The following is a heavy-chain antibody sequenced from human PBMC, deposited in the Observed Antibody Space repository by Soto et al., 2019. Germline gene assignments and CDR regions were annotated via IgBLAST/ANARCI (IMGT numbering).Heavy chain of an antibody. J-gene: IGHJ5*02. CDR3: ARGVPYSYGYVSWFDP. D-gene: IGHD5-18*01. CDR2: IYYSGST. V-gene: IGHV4-61*01. CDR1: GGSVSSGSYY. Sequence: QVQLQESGPGLVKPSETLSLTCTVSGGSVSSGSYYWSWIRQPPGKGLEWIGYIYYSGSTNYNHSPTSRDTISVDTSKNQYSLKLSSVTAADTAVYYCARGVPYSYGYVSWFDPWGQGTLVTVSS.